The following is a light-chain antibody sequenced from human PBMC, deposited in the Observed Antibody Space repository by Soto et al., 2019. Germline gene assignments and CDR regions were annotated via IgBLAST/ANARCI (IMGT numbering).Light chain of an antibody. Sequence: EIVMTQSPATLSVSPGERATLSCRASQSVNSNLAWYQQKPGQAPRLVIYGASTRATGIPARFSGSGSGTEFNLTINSLQSEDFAVYYCQQYKKFWTFGQGTKVEIK. J-gene: IGKJ1*01. CDR3: QQYKKFWT. V-gene: IGKV3-15*01. CDR1: QSVNSN. CDR2: GAS.